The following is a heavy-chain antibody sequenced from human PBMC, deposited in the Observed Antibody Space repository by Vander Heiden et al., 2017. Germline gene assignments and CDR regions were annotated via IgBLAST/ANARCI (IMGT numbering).Heavy chain of an antibody. CDR2: IYYSGST. CDR1: GGSISSSTYY. V-gene: IGHV4-39*01. CDR3: ARQWDIVVVEFDP. D-gene: IGHD2-2*01. Sequence: QLQLQESGPGLVTPSETLSPTCTVPGGSISSSTYYWGWISQPPGKGLEWIGSIYYSGSTYYNPSLKSRVTISVDTSKNQFSLKLSSVTAADTAVYYCARQWDIVVVEFDPWGQGTLVTVSS. J-gene: IGHJ5*02.